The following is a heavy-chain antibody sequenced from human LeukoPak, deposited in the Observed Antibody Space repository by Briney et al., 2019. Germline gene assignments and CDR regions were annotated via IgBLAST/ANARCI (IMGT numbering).Heavy chain of an antibody. V-gene: IGHV1-69*13. D-gene: IGHD4-17*01. J-gene: IGHJ4*02. CDR3: ARGTIYGDYVLPCFDY. CDR2: IIPIFGTA. Sequence: VASVKVSCKASGYTFTSYGISWVRQAPGQGLEWMGGIIPIFGTANYAQKFQGRVTITADESTSTAYMELSSLRSEDTAVYYCARGTIYGDYVLPCFDYWGQGTLVTVSS. CDR1: GYTFTSYG.